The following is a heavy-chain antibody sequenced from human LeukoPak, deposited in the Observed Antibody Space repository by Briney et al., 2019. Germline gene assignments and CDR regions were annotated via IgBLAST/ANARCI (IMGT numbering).Heavy chain of an antibody. Sequence: ASVKVSCKASGYTFTSYDINWVRQATGQGLEWMGWMNPNSGNTGYAQKFQGRVTMTRNTSISTAYMELSSLRSEDTAVYYCARSSTVPYYYYYYYMDVWSKGTTVTVSS. D-gene: IGHD2-8*02. CDR1: GYTFTSYD. CDR3: ARSSTVPYYYYYYYMDV. J-gene: IGHJ6*03. V-gene: IGHV1-8*01. CDR2: MNPNSGNT.